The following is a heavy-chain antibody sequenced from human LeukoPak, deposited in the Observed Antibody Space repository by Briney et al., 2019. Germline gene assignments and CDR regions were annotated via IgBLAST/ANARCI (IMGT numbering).Heavy chain of an antibody. CDR3: ARLGALHDAFDV. J-gene: IGHJ3*01. CDR2: IHYSGRT. D-gene: IGHD3-16*01. V-gene: IGHV4-59*12. CDR1: GDSIRSYY. Sequence: SETLSLTCSVSGDSIRSYYWSWIRQPPGKGLEWIGIIHYSGRTNYNPSLKSRFTIPVDTSKNQFSLRLTSLTVADPAVYYCARLGALHDAFDVWGQGTLVTVSS.